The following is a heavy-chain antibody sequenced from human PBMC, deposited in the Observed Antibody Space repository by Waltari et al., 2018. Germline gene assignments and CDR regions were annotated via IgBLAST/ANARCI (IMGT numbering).Heavy chain of an antibody. CDR1: GGSISSSSYY. D-gene: IGHD6-19*01. V-gene: IGHV4-39*01. Sequence: QLQLQESGPGLVKPSETLSLTCTVSGGSISSSSYYWAWIRQPPGKGLEWIGSIYYSGSTYYNPSLKSRVTISVDTSKNQFSLKLSSVTAADTAVYYCARRGIAVAGTIYWGQGTLVTVSS. CDR3: ARRGIAVAGTIY. CDR2: IYYSGST. J-gene: IGHJ4*02.